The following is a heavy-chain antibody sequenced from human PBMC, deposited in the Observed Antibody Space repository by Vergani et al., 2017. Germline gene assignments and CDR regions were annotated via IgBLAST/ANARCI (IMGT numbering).Heavy chain of an antibody. CDR1: GFSVSDNY. CDR2: LYVVGTS. J-gene: IGHJ6*02. Sequence: EVRLVDSGGGLVQPGGSLRLSFAASGFSVSDNYMSWVRQAPGKGLEWVSILYVVGTSDYADSVKGRFTVSRDISKNTLHLQLNSLRVEDTAVYFCSYGMDVWGQGTTVTVSS. CDR3: SYGMDV. V-gene: IGHV3-66*01.